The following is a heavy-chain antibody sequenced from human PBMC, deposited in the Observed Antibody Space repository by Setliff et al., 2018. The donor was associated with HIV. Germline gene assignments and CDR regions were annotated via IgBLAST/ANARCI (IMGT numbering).Heavy chain of an antibody. Sequence: PSETLSLTCTVSGGSISSGEYYWNWIRQPPGRGLEWLGLMHYSGTTYFNPSVNSRLTTSIDTSKNQFSLKFCSVTAADTAVYYCARESPSSSCFYFDFWGQGTLVTVSS. CDR3: ARESPSSSCFYFDF. D-gene: IGHD6-13*01. J-gene: IGHJ4*02. CDR2: MHYSGTT. CDR1: GGSISSGEYY. V-gene: IGHV4-30-4*01.